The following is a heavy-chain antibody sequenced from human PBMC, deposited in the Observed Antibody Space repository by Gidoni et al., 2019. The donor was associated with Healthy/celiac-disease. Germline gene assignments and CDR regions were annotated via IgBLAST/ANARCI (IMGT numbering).Heavy chain of an antibody. Sequence: PGSSVKVSCKASGGTFSSYAISWVRQAPGQGLEWMGGIIPIFGTANYAQKFQGRVTSTADESTSTAYMELSSLRSEDTAVYYCARVPDITGTTTPPLHYYYGMDVWGQGTTVTVSS. CDR3: ARVPDITGTTTPPLHYYYGMDV. CDR1: GGTFSSYA. CDR2: IIPIFGTA. V-gene: IGHV1-69*01. D-gene: IGHD1-20*01. J-gene: IGHJ6*02.